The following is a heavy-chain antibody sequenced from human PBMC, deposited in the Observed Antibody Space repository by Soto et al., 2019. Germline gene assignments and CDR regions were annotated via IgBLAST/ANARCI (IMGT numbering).Heavy chain of an antibody. Sequence: QVQLQESGPGLVKASQTLSLTCTVSGGSISSGGYYWSWIRQHPGKGLEWIGYIYYSGSTYYNPSLKSRVTISVDTSKNQFSLKLSSVTAADTAVYYCAREGRNGTWYFDLWGRGTLVTVSS. CDR2: IYYSGST. CDR3: AREGRNGTWYFDL. CDR1: GGSISSGGYY. D-gene: IGHD1-26*01. V-gene: IGHV4-31*03. J-gene: IGHJ2*01.